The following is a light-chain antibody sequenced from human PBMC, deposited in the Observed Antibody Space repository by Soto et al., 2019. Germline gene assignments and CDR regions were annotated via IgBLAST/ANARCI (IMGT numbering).Light chain of an antibody. CDR2: DVT. J-gene: IGLJ1*01. V-gene: IGLV2-14*03. CDR1: STDVGSYDY. Sequence: QSALTQPASVSGSPGQSITISCTGTSTDVGSYDYVSWYQHHPGKAPKLLIYDVTTRPSGIAHRFSGSKSGHTASLTISGLQADDGADYYCASYVSSSSVVVFGPGTKLTVL. CDR3: ASYVSSSSVVV.